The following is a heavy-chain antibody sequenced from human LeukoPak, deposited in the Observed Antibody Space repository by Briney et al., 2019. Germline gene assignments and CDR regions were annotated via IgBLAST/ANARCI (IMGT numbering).Heavy chain of an antibody. CDR1: GYTFTNYY. D-gene: IGHD3-10*01. CDR2: INPSSGST. J-gene: IGHJ4*02. Sequence: ASVKVSCKASGYTFTNYYMHWVRQAPGQGLEWMGIINPSSGSTSYAQKFQGRVTMTRDTSTSTVYMELSSLRSEDTAVYYCVRERGSIGFDYWGQGTLVTVSS. CDR3: VRERGSIGFDY. V-gene: IGHV1-46*01.